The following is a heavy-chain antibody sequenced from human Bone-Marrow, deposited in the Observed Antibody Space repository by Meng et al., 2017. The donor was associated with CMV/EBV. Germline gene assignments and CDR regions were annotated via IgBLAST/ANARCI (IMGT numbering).Heavy chain of an antibody. D-gene: IGHD3-16*01. V-gene: IGHV3-43D*03. CDR1: GFTFDDYA. Sequence: GESLKISCAASGFTFDDYAMHWVRQAPGKGLEWVSLISWDGGSTYYADSVKGRFTISRDNSKNSLYLQMNSLRAEDTALYYCAKDIGGYFDDWGPGKLVNVSS. CDR2: ISWDGGST. J-gene: IGHJ4*02. CDR3: AKDIGGYFDD.